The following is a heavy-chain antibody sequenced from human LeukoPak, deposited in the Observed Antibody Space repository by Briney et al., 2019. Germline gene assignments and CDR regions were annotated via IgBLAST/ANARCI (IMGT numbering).Heavy chain of an antibody. CDR1: GYTFTNYY. CDR2: ISAYNGNT. D-gene: IGHD6-19*01. Sequence: ASVKVSCKASGYTFTNYYIHWVRQAPGQGLEWMGWISAYNGNTNYAQKLQGRVTMTTDTSTSTAYMELRSLRSDDTAVYYCARDRTPGWYDYWGQGTLVTVSS. V-gene: IGHV1-18*01. J-gene: IGHJ4*02. CDR3: ARDRTPGWYDY.